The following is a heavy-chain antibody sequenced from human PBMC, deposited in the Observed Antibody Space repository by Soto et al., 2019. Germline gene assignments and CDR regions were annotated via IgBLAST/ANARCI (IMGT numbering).Heavy chain of an antibody. J-gene: IGHJ5*02. D-gene: IGHD3-10*01. Sequence: PSETLSLTCAVSGSSVSSTYWWSWFRQPPGKGPEWIGEINHRGSANYNPSLKSRVTISVDTSKNQFSLKLSSVTAADTAVYYWAGGSGSYYFDWFDPWGQGTLVIVSS. CDR2: INHRGSA. CDR1: GSSVSSTYW. V-gene: IGHV4-4*02. CDR3: AGGSGSYYFDWFDP.